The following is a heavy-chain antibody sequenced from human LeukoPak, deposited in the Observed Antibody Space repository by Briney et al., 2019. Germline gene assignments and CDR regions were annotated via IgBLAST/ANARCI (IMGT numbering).Heavy chain of an antibody. CDR2: IYYSGST. V-gene: IGHV4-39*02. CDR1: GGSITTTNW. Sequence: SETLSLTCAVSGGSITTTNWWSWIRQSPGKGLEWIGNIYYSGSTYYNSSLKSRVTISIDTSKNHFSLRLTSVTASDTAVYFCTRGSYDVLTGRSTLGEYWGQGTLVAVSS. D-gene: IGHD3-9*01. J-gene: IGHJ4*02. CDR3: TRGSYDVLTGRSTLGEY.